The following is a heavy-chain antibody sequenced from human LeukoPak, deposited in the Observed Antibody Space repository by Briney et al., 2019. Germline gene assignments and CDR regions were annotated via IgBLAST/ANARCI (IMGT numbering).Heavy chain of an antibody. Sequence: ASVKVSCKASGGTFSSYAISWVRQAPGQGLEWMGGIIPIFGTANYARKFQGRVTITADESTSTAYMELSSLRSEDTAVYYCASLTSDIVVVPAAIDGWFDPWGQGTLVTVSS. CDR2: IIPIFGTA. J-gene: IGHJ5*02. V-gene: IGHV1-69*13. CDR1: GGTFSSYA. D-gene: IGHD2-2*02. CDR3: ASLTSDIVVVPAAIDGWFDP.